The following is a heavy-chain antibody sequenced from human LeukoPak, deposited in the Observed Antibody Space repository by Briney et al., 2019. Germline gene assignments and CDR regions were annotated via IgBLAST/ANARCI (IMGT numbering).Heavy chain of an antibody. J-gene: IGHJ4*02. CDR3: VRDRGGGNWLDY. D-gene: IGHD1-20*01. CDR1: GFTFSSYS. V-gene: IGHV3-21*01. Sequence: GGSLRLSCAASGFTFSSYSMNWVRQAPGKGLEWVSSISGSSTYIYYADSMKGRITISRDNAKNSLFLQMNSLRAEDTAVYFCVRDRGGGNWLDYWGQGTLVTVSS. CDR2: ISGSSTYI.